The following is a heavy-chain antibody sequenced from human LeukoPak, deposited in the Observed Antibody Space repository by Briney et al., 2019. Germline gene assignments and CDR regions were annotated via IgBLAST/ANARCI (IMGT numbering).Heavy chain of an antibody. Sequence: SETLSLTCTVSGGSISSYYWSWIRQPAGKGLEWIGRIYTSGSTNYNPSLKSRVTMSVDTSKNQFSLKLSSVTAADTAVYYCARVSSWETSCYFDYWGQGTLVTVSS. CDR3: ARVSSWETSCYFDY. D-gene: IGHD6-19*01. V-gene: IGHV4-4*07. CDR2: IYTSGST. J-gene: IGHJ4*02. CDR1: GGSISSYY.